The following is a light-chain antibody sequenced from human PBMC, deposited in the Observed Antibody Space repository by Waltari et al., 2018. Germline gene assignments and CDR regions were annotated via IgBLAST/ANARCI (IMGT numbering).Light chain of an antibody. CDR1: QSIGTA. CDR2: DAS. J-gene: IGKJ4*01. V-gene: IGKV3-15*01. CDR3: QQYIDWPVT. Sequence: EIVMTQSPATLSVSPGERATLSCRASQSIGTALAWYQQKPGQAPRLIIYDASTRATGVPARFSGSGSGTDFTLTISSLQSEDFALYYCQQYIDWPVTFGGGTKVEIK.